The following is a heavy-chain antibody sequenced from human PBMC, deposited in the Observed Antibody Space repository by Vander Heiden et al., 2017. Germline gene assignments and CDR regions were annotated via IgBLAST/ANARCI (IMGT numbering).Heavy chain of an antibody. V-gene: IGHV3-30*01. Sequence: QVQLVESGGGVVQPGRSLRLCCAASGFIFSSSAMHWVRQGPGKGLEWVSVIAYDGSNKYYADSVKGRFTISRDNSKNTLYLQMNSLRAGDTAVYYCAREEITIFGVASYGMDVWGQGTTVTVSS. CDR3: AREEITIFGVASYGMDV. CDR2: IAYDGSNK. D-gene: IGHD3-3*01. J-gene: IGHJ6*02. CDR1: GFIFSSSA.